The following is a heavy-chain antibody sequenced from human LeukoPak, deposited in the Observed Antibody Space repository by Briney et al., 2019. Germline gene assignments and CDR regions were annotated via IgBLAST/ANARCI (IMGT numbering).Heavy chain of an antibody. CDR1: GGSISSSNW. V-gene: IGHV4-4*02. D-gene: IGHD3-22*01. CDR2: IYYSGST. J-gene: IGHJ4*02. CDR3: GRGSSGYYYLPDY. Sequence: SETLSLTCAVSGGSISSSNWWSWVRQPPGKGLEWIGYIYYSGSTNYNPSLKSRVTISVDTSKNQFSLKLSSVTAADTAVYYCGRGSSGYYYLPDYWGQGTLVTVSS.